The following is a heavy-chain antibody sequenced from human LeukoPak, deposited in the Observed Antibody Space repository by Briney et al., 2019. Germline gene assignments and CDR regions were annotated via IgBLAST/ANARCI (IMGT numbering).Heavy chain of an antibody. CDR1: GFTFSTYS. Sequence: PGGSLRLSCVASGFTFSTYSVNWVRQAPGKGLEWVSSISSSGSYIYYADSAKGRFTVSRDNAKNSLYLQMNSLRAEDTGAYYCARPRRGDGYNHRVFESRGQGTLATVSS. CDR3: ARPRRGDGYNHRVFES. CDR2: ISSSGSYI. D-gene: IGHD5-24*01. V-gene: IGHV3-21*04. J-gene: IGHJ4*02.